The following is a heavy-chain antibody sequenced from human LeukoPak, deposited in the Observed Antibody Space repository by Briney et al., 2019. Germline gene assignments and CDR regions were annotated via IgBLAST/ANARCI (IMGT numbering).Heavy chain of an antibody. D-gene: IGHD2-15*01. J-gene: IGHJ4*02. V-gene: IGHV5-51*01. CDR2: IYPGDSDT. CDR1: GYSFTSYW. CDR3: ARQKAGLLNTFDY. Sequence: GESLKISCYGSGYSFTSYWIGWVRQMPGKGLEWMGIIYPGDSDTRYSPSFQGQVTLSANKSLSTAYLKKSHLKSSDHAVYYCARQKAGLLNTFDYWGQGTLVTVSS.